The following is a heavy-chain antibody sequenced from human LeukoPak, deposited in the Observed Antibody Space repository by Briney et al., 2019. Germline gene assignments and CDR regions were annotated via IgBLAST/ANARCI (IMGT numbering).Heavy chain of an antibody. V-gene: IGHV4-30-4*01. CDR2: IYYSGST. CDR1: GGSISSGDYY. Sequence: SQTLSLTCTVSGGSISSGDYYWSWIRQPPGKGLEWIGYIYYSGSTYYNPSLKSRVTISVDTSKIQFSLKLSSVTAADTAAYYCARGLARFYGAANDYWGQGTLVTVSS. D-gene: IGHD3-3*01. J-gene: IGHJ4*02. CDR3: ARGLARFYGAANDY.